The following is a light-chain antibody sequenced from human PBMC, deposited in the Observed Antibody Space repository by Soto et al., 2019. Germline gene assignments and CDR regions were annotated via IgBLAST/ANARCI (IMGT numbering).Light chain of an antibody. Sequence: DIQMTQSPSTLSASVGDRVTITCRASQSISSWLAWYQQKPGKAPNLLIYKASSLESGVPSRFSHSASGKEFTLTISSLQPDDFATYYCQQYNSYPLTFGGGTKVEIK. J-gene: IGKJ4*01. CDR1: QSISSW. V-gene: IGKV1-5*03. CDR3: QQYNSYPLT. CDR2: KAS.